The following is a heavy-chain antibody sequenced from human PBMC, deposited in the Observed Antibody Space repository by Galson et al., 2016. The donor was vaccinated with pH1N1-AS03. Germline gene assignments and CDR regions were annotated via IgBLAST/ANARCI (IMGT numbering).Heavy chain of an antibody. J-gene: IGHJ3*02. CDR1: GGSFSDYF. CDR3: ARDPDYYDSSGYHHDTFDM. Sequence: SETLSLTCAVYGGSFSDYFWNWIRQPPGKGLEWIGEISHSGSTIYNPSLKSRVTVSLDTSKNQFSLKPSSVTAADTAMYYCARDPDYYDSSGYHHDTFDMWGQGTMVTVSS. CDR2: ISHSGST. V-gene: IGHV4-34*01. D-gene: IGHD3-22*01.